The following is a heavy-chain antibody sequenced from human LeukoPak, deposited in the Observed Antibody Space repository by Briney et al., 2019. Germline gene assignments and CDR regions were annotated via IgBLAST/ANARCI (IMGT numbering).Heavy chain of an antibody. J-gene: IGHJ4*02. CDR1: GFTFTSAW. CDR3: AKTAPDTTYFDS. D-gene: IGHD2-21*02. V-gene: IGHV3-23*01. CDR2: ISAQGGTI. Sequence: SGGSLRLSCGASGFTFTSAWMNWVRQAPGKGLEWVSAISAQGGTIYYADSVKGRFTTSRDNSKNTLYLQVSSLRAVDTAVYYCAKTAPDTTYFDSWGKGTPVTVSS.